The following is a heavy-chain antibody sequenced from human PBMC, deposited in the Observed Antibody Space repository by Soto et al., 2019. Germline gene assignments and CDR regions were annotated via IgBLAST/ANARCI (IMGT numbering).Heavy chain of an antibody. CDR3: ARSLLGDYYDSDGLDN. V-gene: IGHV1-69*02. J-gene: IGHJ4*02. CDR2: SIPIFDIT. D-gene: IGHD3-22*01. Sequence: QVQLVQSGTEAKKPGSSVTVSCKASGGPYSKYSISWVRQAPGQGLEWMGRSIPIFDITNYAQKFQGRVTITADKSTSTVYMDLSSLRSEDTAVYYCARSLLGDYYDSDGLDNWGQGTLVTVSS. CDR1: GGPYSKYS.